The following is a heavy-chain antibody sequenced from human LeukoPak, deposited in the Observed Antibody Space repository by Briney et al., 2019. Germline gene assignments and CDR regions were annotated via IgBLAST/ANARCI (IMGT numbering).Heavy chain of an antibody. CDR3: ARGGYGANDDAFDI. D-gene: IGHD4-23*01. V-gene: IGHV3-48*02. J-gene: IGHJ3*02. CDR2: ISSSTNTI. Sequence: GGSLRPSCAASGFTFSSYSMNWVRQAPGKGLEWVSYISSSTNTIYYADSVKGRFTISRDNAKNSLFLQMSSLRDEDTAVYYCARGGYGANDDAFDIWGQGTMVTVSS. CDR1: GFTFSSYS.